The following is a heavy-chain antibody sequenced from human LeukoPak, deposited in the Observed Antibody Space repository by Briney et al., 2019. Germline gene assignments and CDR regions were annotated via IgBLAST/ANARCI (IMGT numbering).Heavy chain of an antibody. Sequence: GGSLRLSCAASGFTFSGYAMHWVRQAPGKGLEYVSAISSNGGSTYYANSVKGRFTISRDNSKNTLYLQMGSLRAEDMAVYYCARDYYDSSGHNWFDPWAREPWSPSPQ. CDR1: GFTFSGYA. CDR3: ARDYYDSSGHNWFDP. J-gene: IGHJ5*02. CDR2: ISSNGGST. D-gene: IGHD3-22*01. V-gene: IGHV3-64*01.